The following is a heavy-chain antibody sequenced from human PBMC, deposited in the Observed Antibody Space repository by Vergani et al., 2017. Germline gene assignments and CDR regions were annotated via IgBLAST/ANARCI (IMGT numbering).Heavy chain of an antibody. D-gene: IGHD5-18*01. J-gene: IGHJ4*02. CDR3: ARVEGYSYVGGTDY. CDR1: GYSFIDYY. Sequence: QVHLVQSGVEVKKPGASVKISCRASGYSFIDYYIHWIRQAPGQGLEWMGWINPSGGSTSYAQKFQGRVTMTRDTSTSTVYMELSSLRSEDTAVYYCARVEGYSYVGGTDYWGQGTLVTVSS. V-gene: IGHV1-46*03. CDR2: INPSGGST.